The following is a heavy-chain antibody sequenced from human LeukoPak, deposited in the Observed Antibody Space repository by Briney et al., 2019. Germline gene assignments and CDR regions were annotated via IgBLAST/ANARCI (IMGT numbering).Heavy chain of an antibody. Sequence: GGSLRLSCAASGFTFDDYAMHWVRQAPGKGLEWVSGISWNSGSIGYADSVKGRFTISRDNAKNSLYLQMNSLRAEDTALYYCAKGYSSGWSVHFDYWGREPWSPSPQ. D-gene: IGHD6-19*01. CDR2: ISWNSGSI. J-gene: IGHJ4*02. CDR1: GFTFDDYA. V-gene: IGHV3-9*01. CDR3: AKGYSSGWSVHFDY.